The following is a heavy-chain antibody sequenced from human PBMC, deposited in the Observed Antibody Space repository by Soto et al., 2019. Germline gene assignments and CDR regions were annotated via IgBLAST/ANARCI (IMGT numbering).Heavy chain of an antibody. CDR2: IIPIFGTA. V-gene: IGHV1-69*01. CDR1: GGTFSSYA. J-gene: IGHJ6*02. Sequence: QVQLVQSGAEVKKPGSSVKVSCKASGGTFSSYAISWVRQAPGQGLEWMGGIIPIFGTANYAQKFQGRVTITADECTSTAYMELSSLRSEDTAVYYCARASRGEYSNDAKPNYYYGMDVWGQGTTVTVSS. D-gene: IGHD4-4*01. CDR3: ARASRGEYSNDAKPNYYYGMDV.